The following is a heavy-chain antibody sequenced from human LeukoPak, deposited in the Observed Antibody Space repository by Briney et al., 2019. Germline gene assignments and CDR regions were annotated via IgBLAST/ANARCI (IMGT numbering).Heavy chain of an antibody. J-gene: IGHJ4*02. CDR1: GFTFSSYG. Sequence: SGGSLRLSCAASGFTFSSYGMSWVRQAPGKGLEWIGSIYYSGSTYYNPSLKSRATISVDTSKNQFSLKLSSVTAADTAVYYCAREGYGSGSYFDYWGQGTLVTVSS. CDR2: IYYSGST. V-gene: IGHV4-39*07. CDR3: AREGYGSGSYFDY. D-gene: IGHD3-10*01.